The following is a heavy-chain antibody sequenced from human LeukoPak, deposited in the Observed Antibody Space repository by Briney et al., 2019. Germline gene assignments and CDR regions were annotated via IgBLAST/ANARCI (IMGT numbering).Heavy chain of an antibody. CDR1: GGSISSSSYY. V-gene: IGHV4-39*02. J-gene: IGHJ4*02. D-gene: IGHD2-2*01. Sequence: SETLSLTCSVSGGSISSSSYYWGWIRQPPGKGLEWIGSIYYSGSTYYNPSLKSRVTISVDTSKNQFSLKLSSVTAADTAVYYCARDVGIVVVPAAMFDYWGQGTLVTVSS. CDR3: ARDVGIVVVPAAMFDY. CDR2: IYYSGST.